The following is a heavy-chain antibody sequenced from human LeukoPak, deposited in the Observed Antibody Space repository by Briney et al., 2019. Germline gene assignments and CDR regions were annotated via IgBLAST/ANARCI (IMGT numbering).Heavy chain of an antibody. Sequence: PGGSLRLSCADSGFTFNSYAMCWVRQAPGKGLECVSDISGDGGGTNHADSVKGRFTISRDNSKNTLYLQVNSLRAEHTAVYFCAKGNRANLAYFFYYWGQGTLVTVSS. V-gene: IGHV3-23*01. D-gene: IGHD2/OR15-2a*01. CDR1: GFTFNSYA. CDR2: ISGDGGGT. CDR3: AKGNRANLAYFFYY. J-gene: IGHJ4*02.